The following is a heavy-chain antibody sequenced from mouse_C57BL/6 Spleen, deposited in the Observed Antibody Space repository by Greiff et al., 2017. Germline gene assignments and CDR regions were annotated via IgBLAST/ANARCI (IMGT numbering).Heavy chain of an antibody. D-gene: IGHD3-1*01. Sequence: VKLQESGAELVRPGASVTLSCKASGYTFTDYEMHWVKQTPVHGLEWIGAIDPETGGTAYNQKFKGKAILTADKSSSTAYMELRSLTSEDSAVYYCTRKTLREAMDYWGQGTSVTVSS. CDR3: TRKTLREAMDY. CDR1: GYTFTDYE. CDR2: IDPETGGT. J-gene: IGHJ4*01. V-gene: IGHV1-15*01.